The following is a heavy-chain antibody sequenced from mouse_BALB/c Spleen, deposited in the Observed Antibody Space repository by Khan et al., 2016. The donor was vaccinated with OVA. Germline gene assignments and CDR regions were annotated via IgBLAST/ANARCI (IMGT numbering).Heavy chain of an antibody. CDR3: ARAYYRYDGYYAMDF. D-gene: IGHD2-14*01. CDR1: EFSLSRYN. Sequence: QGKRKQEGPGLVAPSQSLSITCTVSEFSLSRYNIHWVRQPPGKGLKWLGMIWGGGDTDYNSTLKSRLSINKDNSKSQVFLKVNSLQTDDSAMYYCARAYYRYDGYYAMDFWGQGTSVTVFS. V-gene: IGHV2-6-4*01. J-gene: IGHJ4*01. CDR2: IWGGGDT.